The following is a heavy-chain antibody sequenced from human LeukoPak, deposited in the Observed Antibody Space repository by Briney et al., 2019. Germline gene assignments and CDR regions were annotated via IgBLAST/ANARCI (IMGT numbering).Heavy chain of an antibody. D-gene: IGHD3-10*01. V-gene: IGHV3-43*02. CDR3: ARDLEWAMVRGIIGPFDH. Sequence: QPGGSLRLSCVASGLNFDDSAMHWVRQAPGKGLEWVSLISADGGSTFSADSVKGRFSISRDNSKNSLYLQMNSLRAEDTAVYYCARDLEWAMVRGIIGPFDHWGQGTLVTVSS. J-gene: IGHJ4*02. CDR2: ISADGGST. CDR1: GLNFDDSA.